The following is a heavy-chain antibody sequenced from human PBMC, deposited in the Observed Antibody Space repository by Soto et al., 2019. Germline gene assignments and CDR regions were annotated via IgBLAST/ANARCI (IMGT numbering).Heavy chain of an antibody. CDR1: GYTFSTYG. V-gene: IGHV1-18*01. CDR2: ISGYTGNR. J-gene: IGHJ5*02. CDR3: ERGAAAVWFDP. Sequence: QVQLVQSGAEVKKPGASVKVSCKASGYTFSTYGISWVRQAPGQGLEWMGWISGYTGNRKYAQKFQDRVTMTTDTTTSTAYRELRRLRSDDTAVYFCERGAAAVWFDPWGQGTLVTVSS. D-gene: IGHD6-13*01.